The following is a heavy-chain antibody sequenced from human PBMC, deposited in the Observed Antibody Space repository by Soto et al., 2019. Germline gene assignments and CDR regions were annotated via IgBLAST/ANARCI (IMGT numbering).Heavy chain of an antibody. V-gene: IGHV3-23*01. J-gene: IGHJ3*02. CDR3: AKTRFIAARGNAFDI. Sequence: PGGSLSLSCTASGFPFSSYAMSWVRQAPGKGLEWVSAISGSGGSTYYADSVKGRFTISRDNSKNTLYLQMNSLRAEDTAVYYCAKTRFIAARGNAFDIWGQGTMVTVSS. D-gene: IGHD6-6*01. CDR2: ISGSGGST. CDR1: GFPFSSYA.